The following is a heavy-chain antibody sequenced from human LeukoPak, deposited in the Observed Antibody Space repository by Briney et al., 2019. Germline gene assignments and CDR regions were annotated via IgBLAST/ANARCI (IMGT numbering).Heavy chain of an antibody. D-gene: IGHD2-21*01. CDR1: GGSISSYY. Sequence: SETLSLTCTVSGGSISSYYWSWIRQPPGKRLEWIGYIYSTGSTNYNPSLKSRVTISVDTSKDQFSLKLSSVTAADTAVYYCARDRAKVIATLMEWGQGTLVTVSS. CDR2: IYSTGST. V-gene: IGHV4-4*08. J-gene: IGHJ4*02. CDR3: ARDRAKVIATLME.